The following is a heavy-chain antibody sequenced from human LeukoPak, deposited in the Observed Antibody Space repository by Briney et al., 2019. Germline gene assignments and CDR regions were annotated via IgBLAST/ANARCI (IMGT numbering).Heavy chain of an antibody. CDR3: AKGYSYGSRNPLRDGYNI. CDR2: ISGSGGST. CDR1: GFTFSSCA. J-gene: IGHJ4*02. D-gene: IGHD5-18*01. Sequence: PGGSLRLSCAASGFTFSSCAMSWVRQAPGKGLEWVSAISGSGGSTYYADSVKGRFTISRDNSKNTLYLQMNSLRAEDTAVYYCAKGYSYGSRNPLRDGYNIWGQGTLVTVSS. V-gene: IGHV3-23*01.